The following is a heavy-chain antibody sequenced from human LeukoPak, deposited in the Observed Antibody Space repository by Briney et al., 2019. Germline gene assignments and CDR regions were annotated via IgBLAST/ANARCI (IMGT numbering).Heavy chain of an antibody. CDR3: SKKGQNEDYGKPD. V-gene: IGHV3-23*01. J-gene: IGHJ1*01. D-gene: IGHD4-17*01. Sequence: GGALRLSCEASGFTFSIYDMYWVRQSPGEGLECVASICRNRGDYTFYAALVKGRFTISTDNARSTRYLQINIRRSGGTAVYYCSKKGQNEDYGKPDSGEGTPATASS. CDR2: ICRNRGDYT. CDR1: GFTFSIYD.